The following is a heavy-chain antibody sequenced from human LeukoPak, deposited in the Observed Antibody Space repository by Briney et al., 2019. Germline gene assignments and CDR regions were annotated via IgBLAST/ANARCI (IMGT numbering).Heavy chain of an antibody. CDR1: GFTFSSYS. V-gene: IGHV3-21*01. D-gene: IGHD1-26*01. Sequence: GGSLRLSCAASGFTFSSYSMNWVRQAPGKGLEWVSSISSSSSYIYYADSVKGRFTISRDNAKNSLYLQMNSLRAEDTAVYYCVRDDSLGDDYYYYYMDVWGKGTTVTVS. J-gene: IGHJ6*03. CDR2: ISSSSSYI. CDR3: VRDDSLGDDYYYYYMDV.